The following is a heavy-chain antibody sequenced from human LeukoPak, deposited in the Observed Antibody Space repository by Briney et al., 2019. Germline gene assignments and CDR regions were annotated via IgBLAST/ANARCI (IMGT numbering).Heavy chain of an antibody. CDR3: ARGIWLSSPYSDAFDI. V-gene: IGHV4-61*02. CDR1: GGSISSGSYY. Sequence: PSETLSLTCTVSGGSISSGSYYWSWIRQPAGKGLEWIGRIYTSGSTNYNPSLKSRVTISVDTSKNQFSLKLSSVTAADTAVYYCARGIWLSSPYSDAFDIWGQGTMVTVSS. J-gene: IGHJ3*02. D-gene: IGHD5-18*01. CDR2: IYTSGST.